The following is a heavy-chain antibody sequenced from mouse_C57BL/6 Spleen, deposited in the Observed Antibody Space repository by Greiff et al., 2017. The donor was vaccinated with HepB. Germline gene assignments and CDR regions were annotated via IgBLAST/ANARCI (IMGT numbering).Heavy chain of an antibody. V-gene: IGHV1-82*01. Sequence: VQLQQSGPELVKPGASVKISCKASGYAFSSSWMNWVKQRPGKGLEWIGRIYPGDGDTNYNGKFKGKATLTADKSSSTAYMPLSSLTSEDSAVYFCARGAFYYCNLYDFDYWGHGTTLTVAS. D-gene: IGHD2-1*01. CDR3: ARGAFYYCNLYDFDY. CDR2: IYPGDGDT. CDR1: GYAFSSSW. J-gene: IGHJ2*01.